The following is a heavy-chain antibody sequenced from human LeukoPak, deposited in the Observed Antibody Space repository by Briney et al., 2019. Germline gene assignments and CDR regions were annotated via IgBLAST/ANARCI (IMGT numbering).Heavy chain of an antibody. J-gene: IGHJ6*03. D-gene: IGHD3-10*01. CDR1: GGSISSYY. Sequence: SETLSLTCTVSGGSISSYYWSWIRQPAGKGLEWIGRIYTSGSTNYNPSLKSRVTMSVDTSKNQFSLKLSSVTAADTAVYYCARVDYGSGSSNYYYYYMDVWGKGTTVTISS. CDR3: ARVDYGSGSSNYYYYYMDV. V-gene: IGHV4-4*07. CDR2: IYTSGST.